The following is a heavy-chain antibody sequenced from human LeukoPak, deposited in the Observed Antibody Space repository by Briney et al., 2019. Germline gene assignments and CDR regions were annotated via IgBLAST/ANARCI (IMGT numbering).Heavy chain of an antibody. Sequence: GSLRLPCAASGFTFSSYWMSWVRQAPGKGLEWVANIKQDGSEKYYVDSVKGRFTISRDNAKNSLYLQMNSLRAEDTAVYYCAREGRGYKVAKFDYWGQGTLVTVSS. CDR3: AREGRGYKVAKFDY. CDR1: GFTFSSYW. J-gene: IGHJ4*02. D-gene: IGHD3-22*01. CDR2: IKQDGSEK. V-gene: IGHV3-7*01.